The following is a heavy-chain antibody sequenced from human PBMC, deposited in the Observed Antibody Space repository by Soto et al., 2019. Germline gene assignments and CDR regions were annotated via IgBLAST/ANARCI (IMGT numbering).Heavy chain of an antibody. CDR3: ARDWVYCSSTSCPPDAFDI. V-gene: IGHV1-2*04. CDR2: INPNSGGT. D-gene: IGHD2-2*01. J-gene: IGHJ3*02. CDR1: GYTFTGYY. Sequence: GASVKVSCKASGYTFTGYYMHWVRQAPGQGLEWMGWINPNSGGTNYAQKFQGWVTMTRDTSISTAYMELSRLRSDDTAVYYCARDWVYCSSTSCPPDAFDIWGQGTMVTVSS.